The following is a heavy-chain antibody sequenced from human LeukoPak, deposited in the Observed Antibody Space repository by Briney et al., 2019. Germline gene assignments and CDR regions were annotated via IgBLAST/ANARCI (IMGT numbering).Heavy chain of an antibody. CDR3: ASQGGATTEYFQH. CDR1: GLTFSSYS. J-gene: IGHJ1*01. CDR2: ISSSSSYI. V-gene: IGHV3-21*01. D-gene: IGHD1-26*01. Sequence: GGSLRLSCAASGLTFSSYSMIWVRQAPGKGQEWVSSISSSSSYIYYADSVKGRFTISRDNAKNSLYLQMNSLRAEDTAVYYCASQGGATTEYFQHWGQGTLVTVSS.